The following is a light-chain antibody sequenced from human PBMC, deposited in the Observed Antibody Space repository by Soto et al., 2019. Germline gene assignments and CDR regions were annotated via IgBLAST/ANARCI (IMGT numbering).Light chain of an antibody. V-gene: IGKV3-11*01. J-gene: IGKJ5*01. Sequence: IFLTPSPDTRSLSPGALATLPCSASRRVSSDLAWYQQKPGQAPRLLIYDRWNRAPGIPARFSGGGSGTDFTLTISSLEPEDFAVYYCQQRSKWPYTLGQGTRLEI. CDR3: QQRSKWPYT. CDR1: RRVSSD. CDR2: DRW.